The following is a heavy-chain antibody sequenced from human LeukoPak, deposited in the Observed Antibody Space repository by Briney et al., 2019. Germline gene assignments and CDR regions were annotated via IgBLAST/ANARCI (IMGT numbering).Heavy chain of an antibody. Sequence: GRSLRLSFSASGFTFSSYWMHWVRQAPGKGLVWVSRIHTDGSATTYADSVKGRFTISRDNAKNTLYLQMNSLRAEDTAVYCCARGSFSDAVCYSDWYFDLWGRGTLVTVSS. CDR3: ARGSFSDAVCYSDWYFDL. D-gene: IGHD2-8*01. J-gene: IGHJ2*01. CDR2: IHTDGSAT. CDR1: GFTFSSYW. V-gene: IGHV3-74*01.